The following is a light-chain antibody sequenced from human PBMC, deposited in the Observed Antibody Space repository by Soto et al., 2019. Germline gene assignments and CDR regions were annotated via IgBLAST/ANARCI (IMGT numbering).Light chain of an antibody. CDR1: QSVSNNY. Sequence: EIVLTQSPGTLSLPPGESATLSCRASQSVSNNYLAWYQQKPGQAPSLLIYGASNRATGIPDRFSGSGSGTEFTLTITRLDPEDFAVYCCQQYGPSPTFGQGTKVDIK. J-gene: IGKJ1*01. CDR3: QQYGPSPT. V-gene: IGKV3-20*01. CDR2: GAS.